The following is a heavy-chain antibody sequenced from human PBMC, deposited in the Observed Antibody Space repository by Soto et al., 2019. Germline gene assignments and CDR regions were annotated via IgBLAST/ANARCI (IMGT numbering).Heavy chain of an antibody. V-gene: IGHV1-46*01. D-gene: IGHD4-4*01. Sequence: ASVKVSCKASGYNFTSHYMHWVRQAPGQGLESMGIIYPTSGRTVYAQKFQGRVTMTRDTSTRSFYMELSSLRAEDTALYYCAKEQTVTTMDYYYGMDVWGQGTTVTVSS. J-gene: IGHJ6*02. CDR2: IYPTSGRT. CDR3: AKEQTVTTMDYYYGMDV. CDR1: GYNFTSHY.